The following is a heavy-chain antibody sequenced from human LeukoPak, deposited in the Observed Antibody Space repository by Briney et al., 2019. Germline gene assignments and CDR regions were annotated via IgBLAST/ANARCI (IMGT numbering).Heavy chain of an antibody. CDR1: GFTFGHYW. V-gene: IGHV3-7*01. CDR3: VNDQARERGY. J-gene: IGHJ4*02. Sequence: GGSLRLSCVVSGFTFGHYWMSWVRQAPGKGLEWVANINQIENEKYYVDSVKGRFTVFRGNAKNSLYLQMSSLRAEDTAVYYCVNDQARERGYWGQGTLVTVSS. CDR2: INQIENEK. D-gene: IGHD1-1*01.